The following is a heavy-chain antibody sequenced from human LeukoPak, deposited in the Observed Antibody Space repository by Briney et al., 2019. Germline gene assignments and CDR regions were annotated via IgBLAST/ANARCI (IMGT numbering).Heavy chain of an antibody. V-gene: IGHV3-7*01. CDR1: DFTLSPYW. J-gene: IGHJ4*02. D-gene: IGHD2-8*02. Sequence: GGSLRLSCAASDFTLSPYWMTWVRQAPGRGLEFVANIDSDGGDKYYGDSVKGRFSISRDNAENSLFLQMNNLRVEDSAVYYCARGGSGSSKYWVFWGQGTLVTVSS. CDR2: IDSDGGDK. CDR3: ARGGSGSSKYWVF.